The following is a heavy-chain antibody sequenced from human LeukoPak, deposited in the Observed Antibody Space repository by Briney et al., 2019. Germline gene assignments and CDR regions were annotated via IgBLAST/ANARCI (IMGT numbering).Heavy chain of an antibody. CDR3: ARGGGWFDP. CDR1: GGSMSSYY. V-gene: IGHV4-59*01. CDR2: IYYSGST. D-gene: IGHD3-16*01. J-gene: IGHJ5*02. Sequence: SETLSLTCTVSGGSMSSYYWSWIRQPPGKGLEWIGYIYYSGSTNYNPSLKSRVIISVDTSKNQFSLRVSSATAADTAVYYCARGGGWFDPWGQGTLVTVSS.